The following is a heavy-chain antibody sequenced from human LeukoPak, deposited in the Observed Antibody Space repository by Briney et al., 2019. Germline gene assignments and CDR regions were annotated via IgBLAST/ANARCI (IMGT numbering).Heavy chain of an antibody. D-gene: IGHD6-19*01. CDR1: GGSISSYY. CDR2: IYYSGST. CDR3: ARQRDYSSGWYATSPLFDY. Sequence: SQTLSLTCTVSGGSISSYYWSWIRQPPGKGLEWIGYIYYSGSTNYNPSLKSRVTISVDTSKNQFSLKLSSVTAADTAVYYCARQRDYSSGWYATSPLFDYWGQGTLVTVSS. V-gene: IGHV4-59*08. J-gene: IGHJ4*02.